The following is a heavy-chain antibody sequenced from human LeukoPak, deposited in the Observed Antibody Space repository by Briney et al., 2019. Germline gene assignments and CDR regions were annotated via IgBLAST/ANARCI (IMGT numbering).Heavy chain of an antibody. J-gene: IGHJ5*02. CDR2: ISAYNGNT. V-gene: IGHV1-18*01. D-gene: IGHD3-3*01. CDR3: ARGGLITIFGVVIIGWFDP. CDR1: GYTFTSYG. Sequence: ASVKVSCKASGYTFTSYGISWVRQAPGQGLEWMGWISAYNGNTNYAQKLQGRVTMTTDTSTSTAYMELGSLRSDDTAVYYCARGGLITIFGVVIIGWFDPWGQGTLVTVSS.